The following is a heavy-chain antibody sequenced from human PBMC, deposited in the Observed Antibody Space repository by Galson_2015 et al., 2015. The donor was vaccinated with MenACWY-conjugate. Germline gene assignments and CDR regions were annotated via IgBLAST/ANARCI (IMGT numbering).Heavy chain of an antibody. D-gene: IGHD2-15*01. CDR1: GFTFSSFA. CDR3: AKVAGYCSDDTCYSDY. V-gene: IGHV3-23*01. Sequence: SLRLSCAASGFTFSSFAMSWVRQAPGKGLEWVSALSDSGGHTKYADPVEGRVTNFPDKPHRTLVLEMNSLRAEDTAVYYCAKVAGYCSDDTCYSDYWGQGTLVTVSS. J-gene: IGHJ4*02. CDR2: LSDSGGHT.